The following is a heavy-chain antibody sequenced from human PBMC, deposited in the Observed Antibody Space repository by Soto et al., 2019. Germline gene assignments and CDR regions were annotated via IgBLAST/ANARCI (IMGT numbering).Heavy chain of an antibody. D-gene: IGHD6-13*01. V-gene: IGHV4-39*07. CDR1: GGSVSSSPYY. Sequence: SETLSLTCTVSGGSVSSSPYYWVWIRQPPGKGLEYIGNIYYGGSTYYSPSLKSRVTISVDTSKNQFSLKLSSVTAADTAVYYCARVHGSSRDWFDPWGQGTLVTVSS. J-gene: IGHJ5*02. CDR2: IYYGGST. CDR3: ARVHGSSRDWFDP.